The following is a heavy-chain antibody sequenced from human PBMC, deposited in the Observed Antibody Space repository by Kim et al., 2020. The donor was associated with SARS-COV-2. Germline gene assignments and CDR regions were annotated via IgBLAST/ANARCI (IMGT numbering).Heavy chain of an antibody. D-gene: IGHD6-19*01. CDR3: AKSHHSSTFDY. CDR2: ISYDGSNK. J-gene: IGHJ4*02. CDR1: GFTFSSYG. V-gene: IGHV3-30*18. Sequence: GGSLRLSCAASGFTFSSYGMHWVRQAPGKGLEWVAVISYDGSNKYYADSVKGRFTISRDNSKNTLYLQMNSLRAEDTAVYYCAKSHHSSTFDYWGQGTLV.